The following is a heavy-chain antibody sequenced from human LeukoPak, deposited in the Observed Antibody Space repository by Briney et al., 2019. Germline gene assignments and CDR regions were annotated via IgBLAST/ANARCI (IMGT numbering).Heavy chain of an antibody. CDR2: IYYSGST. J-gene: IGHJ6*02. D-gene: IGHD3-3*01. CDR3: ARDTPYDFWSGYYADYYGMDV. Sequence: SETLSLTCTVSGGSISSGGYYWSWIRQHPGKGLEWIGYIYYSGSTYYNPSLRSRVTISVDTSKNQFSLKLSSVTAADTAVYYCARDTPYDFWSGYYADYYGMDVWGQGTTVTVSS. V-gene: IGHV4-31*03. CDR1: GGSISSGGYY.